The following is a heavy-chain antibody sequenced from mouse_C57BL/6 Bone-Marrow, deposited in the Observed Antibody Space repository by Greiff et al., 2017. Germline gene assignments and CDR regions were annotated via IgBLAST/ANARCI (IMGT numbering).Heavy chain of an antibody. CDR1: GYTFTSYW. Sequence: QVQLQQSGAELAKPGASVKLSCKASGYTFTSYWMHWVKQRPGQGLEWIGYINPSSGYTNYNQKFKGKSTLTVDKSSSTAYMQLSSLTSEDSAVYYCARFEFDGYFLFDYWGQGTTLTVSS. D-gene: IGHD2-3*01. CDR2: INPSSGYT. CDR3: ARFEFDGYFLFDY. J-gene: IGHJ2*01. V-gene: IGHV1-7*01.